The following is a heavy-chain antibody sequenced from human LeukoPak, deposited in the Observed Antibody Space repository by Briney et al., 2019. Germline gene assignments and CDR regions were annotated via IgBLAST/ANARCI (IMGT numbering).Heavy chain of an antibody. J-gene: IGHJ4*02. V-gene: IGHV4-34*01. CDR1: GGSFSGYY. CDR3: ARPYFGYSSSKQRAFDY. D-gene: IGHD6-13*01. CDR2: INHSGST. Sequence: SETLSLTCAVYGGSFSGYYWSWIRQPPGKGLEWIGEINHSGSTNYNPSLKSRVTISVDTSKNQFSLKLSSVTAADTAVYYCARPYFGYSSSKQRAFDYWGQGTLVTVSS.